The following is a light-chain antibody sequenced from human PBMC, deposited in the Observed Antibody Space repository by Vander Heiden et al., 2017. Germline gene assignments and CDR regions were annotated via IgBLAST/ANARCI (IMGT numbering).Light chain of an antibody. CDR2: GKN. Sequence: SSELTQDPAVSVALGQTVRITCQGDSLRSYYASWYQQKPGQAPCRVIVGKNNRPSGIPDRGSGSSSGNNASMNITGAQAEYDADEYCKHPDRRGNEVFGTGTKVTVL. CDR1: SLRSYY. V-gene: IGLV3-19*01. J-gene: IGLJ1*01. CDR3: KHPDRRGNEV.